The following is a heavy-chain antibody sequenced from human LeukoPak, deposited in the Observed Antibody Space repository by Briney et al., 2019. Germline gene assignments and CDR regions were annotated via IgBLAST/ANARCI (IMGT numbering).Heavy chain of an antibody. CDR1: GGTFSSNT. CDR2: IIPIFGTA. CDR3: ARDLFPSPYSSSWYL. D-gene: IGHD6-13*01. Sequence: ASVKVSCKASGGTFSSNTISWVRQAPGQGLECMGGIIPIFGTANYAQKFQGRVTITADKSTSTAYMELSSLRSEDTAVYYCARDLFPSPYSSSWYLWGQGTLVTVSS. J-gene: IGHJ4*02. V-gene: IGHV1-69*06.